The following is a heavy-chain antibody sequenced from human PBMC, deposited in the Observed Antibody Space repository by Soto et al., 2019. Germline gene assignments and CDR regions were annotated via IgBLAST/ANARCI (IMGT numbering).Heavy chain of an antibody. Sequence: QVQLVESGGGLVKPGGPLRLSCEGSGFTFSDYYISWIRQAPGKGLEWISYSSNSGTFSRYADSVKGRFSISRDNTKNLLYLQINSLSAEDTAVYYCARSGDNYNRLDYWGQGTPVTVSS. CDR1: GFTFSDYY. V-gene: IGHV3-11*06. D-gene: IGHD2-21*02. CDR2: SSNSGTFS. J-gene: IGHJ4*02. CDR3: ARSGDNYNRLDY.